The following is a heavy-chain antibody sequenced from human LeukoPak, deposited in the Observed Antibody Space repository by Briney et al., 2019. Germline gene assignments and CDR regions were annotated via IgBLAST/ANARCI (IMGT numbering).Heavy chain of an antibody. D-gene: IGHD1-26*01. CDR2: ISYDGSNK. CDR1: GFTFSSYG. CDR3: AKVGIVGATYYYYYGMDV. J-gene: IGHJ6*02. V-gene: IGHV3-30*18. Sequence: GRSLRLSCAASGFTFSSYGMHWVRQAPGKGLEWVAVISYDGSNKYYADSVKGRFTISRDNSKNTLYLQMNSLRAEDTAVYYCAKVGIVGATYYYYYGMDVWGQGTTVTVSS.